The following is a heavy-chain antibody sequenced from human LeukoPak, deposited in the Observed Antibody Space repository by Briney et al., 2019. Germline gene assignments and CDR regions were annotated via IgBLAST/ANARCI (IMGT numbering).Heavy chain of an antibody. D-gene: IGHD2-2*01. CDR1: GFTFSSYW. CDR3: ARDLGYCSSTSCPYYFDY. V-gene: IGHV3-7*05. J-gene: IGHJ4*02. Sequence: GGSLRLSCAASGFTFSSYWMSWVRQAPGKGLEWVANIKQDGSEKYYVDSVKGRFTISRDNAKNSLYLQMNSLRAEDTAVYYCARDLGYCSSTSCPYYFDYWGQGTLVTVSS. CDR2: IKQDGSEK.